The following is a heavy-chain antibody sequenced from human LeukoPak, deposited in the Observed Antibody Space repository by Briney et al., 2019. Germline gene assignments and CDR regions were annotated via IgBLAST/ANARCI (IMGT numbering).Heavy chain of an antibody. J-gene: IGHJ4*02. CDR3: ARDTLIAAFDY. V-gene: IGHV4-61*01. CDR2: VYYTGST. Sequence: SETLSLTCTVSDNSISNGYYWGWIRQPPGKGLEWIGFVYYTGSTNYSPSLKSRVTISVDTSKNQFSLKLRSVTAADTAVYYCARDTLIAAFDYWGQGTLVTVSS. CDR1: DNSISNGYY. D-gene: IGHD6-13*01.